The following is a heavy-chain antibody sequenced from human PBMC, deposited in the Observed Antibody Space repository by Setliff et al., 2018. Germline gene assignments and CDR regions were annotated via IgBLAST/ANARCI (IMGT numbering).Heavy chain of an antibody. Sequence: GGSLRLSCVASGFTFSRYWMSWVRQAPGKGLEWVANIKEDGSEKYYVDSVKGRFTISRDNAKNSLYLQMNSLRAEDTAVYYCARDLYGGYYFDYWGQGTLVTVSS. CDR2: IKEDGSEK. V-gene: IGHV3-7*01. J-gene: IGHJ4*02. CDR1: GFTFSRYW. D-gene: IGHD5-12*01. CDR3: ARDLYGGYYFDY.